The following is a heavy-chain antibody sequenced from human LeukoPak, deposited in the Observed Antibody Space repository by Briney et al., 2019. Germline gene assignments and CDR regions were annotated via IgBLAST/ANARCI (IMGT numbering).Heavy chain of an antibody. V-gene: IGHV4-34*01. Sequence: GSLRLSCAASGFTVSTNYVSWIRQPPGKGLEWIGEINHSGSTNYNPSLKSRVTISVDTSKNQFSLKLSSVTAADTAVYYCARPNSRVLVRRGPRFDYWGQGTLVTVSS. CDR3: ARPNSRVLVRRGPRFDY. CDR1: GFTVSTNY. D-gene: IGHD2-8*02. CDR2: INHSGST. J-gene: IGHJ4*02.